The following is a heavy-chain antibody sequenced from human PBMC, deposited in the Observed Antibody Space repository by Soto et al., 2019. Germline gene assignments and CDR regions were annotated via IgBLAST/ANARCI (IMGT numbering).Heavy chain of an antibody. V-gene: IGHV3-20*04. CDR3: VRGASLNFDY. D-gene: IGHD1-26*01. Sequence: EVQLVESGGGVLRPGGSLRLSCAASGFTFDDYGMSWARQAPGKGLEWVSGVNWNGGSTGYADSVKGRFTISKDNAKNSLYLQMNSLRAEDTAFYYCVRGASLNFDYWGQGTLVTVSS. J-gene: IGHJ4*02. CDR1: GFTFDDYG. CDR2: VNWNGGST.